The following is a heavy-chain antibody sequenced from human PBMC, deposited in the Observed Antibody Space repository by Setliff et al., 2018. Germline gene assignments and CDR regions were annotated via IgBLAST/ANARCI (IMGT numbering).Heavy chain of an antibody. J-gene: IGHJ5*02. V-gene: IGHV4-39*01. D-gene: IGHD2-2*01. CDR3: VRTFNGSPADR. Sequence: PSETLSLTCTVSGDSINTPTYHWGLVRQPPGKGLEWIGLIYYTGITYYNPSLKSRVTISEDMSENQISLKLNPVTAADTAVYYCVRTFNGSPADRWGQGTLVTVSS. CDR2: IYYTGIT. CDR1: GDSINTPTYH.